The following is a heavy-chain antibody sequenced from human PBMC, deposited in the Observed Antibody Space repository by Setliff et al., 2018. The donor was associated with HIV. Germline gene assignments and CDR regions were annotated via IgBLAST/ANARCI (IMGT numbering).Heavy chain of an antibody. Sequence: SETLSLTCTVSGGSASGYYWSWIRQSAGKRLEWIGRLYSSETSSYNPSLKSRLSMSVDTFNNQFSLKLSSVTAADTAVYFCAAYFDFWSGYGLRGVVPCMDVWGKGTTVTVSS. CDR1: GGSASGYY. V-gene: IGHV4-4*07. J-gene: IGHJ6*03. D-gene: IGHD3-3*01. CDR3: AAYFDFWSGYGLRGVVPCMDV. CDR2: LYSSETS.